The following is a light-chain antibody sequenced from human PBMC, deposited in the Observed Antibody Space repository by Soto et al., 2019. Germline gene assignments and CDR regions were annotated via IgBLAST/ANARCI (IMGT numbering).Light chain of an antibody. CDR3: SSYTGSTSYV. CDR1: SSDVGGYNY. Sequence: QSALTQSASVSGSPGQSITISCTGTSSDVGGYNYVSWYQQHPGKDPKLMIYDVTYRPSGVSNRFSGSKSGNTASLTISGLQAEDEADYYCSSYTGSTSYVFGPGTKVTVL. V-gene: IGLV2-14*01. J-gene: IGLJ1*01. CDR2: DVT.